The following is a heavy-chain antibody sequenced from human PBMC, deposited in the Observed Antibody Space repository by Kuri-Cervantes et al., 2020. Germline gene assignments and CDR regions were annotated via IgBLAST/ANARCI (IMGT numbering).Heavy chain of an antibody. CDR2: INPSGGST. Sequence: ASVKVSCKASGYTFTSYYMHWVRQAPGQGLEWMGIINPSGGSTSYAQKFQGRVTMTRDTSTSTVYMELSRLRSDDTAVYYCASAGGDCSGGSCYSGEADAFDIWGQGTMVTVSS. CDR3: ASAGGDCSGGSCYSGEADAFDI. CDR1: GYTFTSYY. V-gene: IGHV1-46*01. D-gene: IGHD2-15*01. J-gene: IGHJ3*02.